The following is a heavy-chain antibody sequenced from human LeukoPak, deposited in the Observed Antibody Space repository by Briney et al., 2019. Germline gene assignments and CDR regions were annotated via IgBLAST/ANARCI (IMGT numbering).Heavy chain of an antibody. CDR3: ARPKGLMKRAPFDY. CDR2: INHSGST. CDR1: GGSFSGYY. D-gene: IGHD2-8*01. V-gene: IGHV4-34*01. Sequence: SETLSLTCAVYGGSFSGYYWSWIRQPPGKGLEWIGEINHSGSTNYNPSLESRVTISVDTSKNQFSLKLSSVTAADTAVYYCARPKGLMKRAPFDYWGQGTLVTVSS. J-gene: IGHJ4*02.